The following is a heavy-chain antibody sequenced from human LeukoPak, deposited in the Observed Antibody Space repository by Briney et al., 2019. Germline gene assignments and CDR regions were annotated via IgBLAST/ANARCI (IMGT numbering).Heavy chain of an antibody. CDR2: IYYSGLT. CDR1: GDSIINGGYY. J-gene: IGHJ4*02. Sequence: SETLSLTCTVSGDSIINGGYYWTWIRQHPGKGLEWLGYIYYSGLTYYNPSLKSRLTISIDMSKNQFSLRLSSVTAADTADYYCARRVGDYGAFDYWGQGTLVTVSS. D-gene: IGHD4-17*01. CDR3: ARRVGDYGAFDY. V-gene: IGHV4-31*03.